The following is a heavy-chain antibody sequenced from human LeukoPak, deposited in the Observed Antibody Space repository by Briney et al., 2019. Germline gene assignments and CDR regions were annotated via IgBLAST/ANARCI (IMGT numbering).Heavy chain of an antibody. CDR2: IAYDGSRA. V-gene: IGHV3-33*01. J-gene: IGHJ4*02. Sequence: GGSLRLSCAGSGFTFGGYGMHWFRQTPGKGLEWVAVIAYDGSRAFYADSVKGRFTISRDNSKNTMSVQMDDLRAEDTAVYYCTRYNNDHFDYWAQGTLVTVSS. CDR1: GFTFGGYG. CDR3: TRYNNDHFDY. D-gene: IGHD1-14*01.